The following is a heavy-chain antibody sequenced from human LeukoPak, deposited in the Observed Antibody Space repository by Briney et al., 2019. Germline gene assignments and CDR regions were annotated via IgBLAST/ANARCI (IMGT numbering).Heavy chain of an antibody. CDR2: IDTSGNT. D-gene: IGHD6-6*01. V-gene: IGHV4-4*07. CDR3: ASYSSSSGYFFDC. J-gene: IGHJ4*02. Sequence: PSETLSLTCTVSGGSISSYYWSWIRQPAGKGLEWIGRIDTSGNTNYNPSLKSRITVSVDTSKNQVSLKLSSVTAADTAVYYCASYSSSSGYFFDCWGQGTLVTVSS. CDR1: GGSISSYY.